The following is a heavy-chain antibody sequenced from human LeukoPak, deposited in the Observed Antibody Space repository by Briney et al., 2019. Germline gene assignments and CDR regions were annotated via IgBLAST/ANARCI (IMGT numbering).Heavy chain of an antibody. CDR3: ARDEAYSIVY. D-gene: IGHD2-21*01. J-gene: IGHJ4*02. Sequence: KTSETLSLTCTVSGGSISSGGYYWSWIRQHPGKGLEWIGNIYYSGSTYYNLSLKSRVTISVDTSKNQFSLKLSSVTAADTAVYYCARDEAYSIVYWSQGTLVTVSS. V-gene: IGHV4-31*03. CDR2: IYYSGST. CDR1: GGSISSGGYY.